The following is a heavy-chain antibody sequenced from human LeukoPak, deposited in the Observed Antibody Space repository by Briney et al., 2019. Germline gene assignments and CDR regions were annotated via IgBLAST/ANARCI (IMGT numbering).Heavy chain of an antibody. D-gene: IGHD3-10*01. J-gene: IGHJ4*02. CDR1: RFTFSSYW. CDR2: ISSSGSTI. CDR3: ARVSITMVRGANHEGILDY. Sequence: PGGSLRLSCAASRFTFSSYWMNWVRQAPGKGLEWVSYISSSGSTIYYADSVKGRFTISRDNAKNSLYLQMNSLRAEDTALYYCARVSITMVRGANHEGILDYWGQGTLVTVSS. V-gene: IGHV3-48*04.